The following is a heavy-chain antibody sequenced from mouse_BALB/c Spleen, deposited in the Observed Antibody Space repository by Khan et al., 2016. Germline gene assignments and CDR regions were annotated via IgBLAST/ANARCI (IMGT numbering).Heavy chain of an antibody. CDR2: INTETGEP. V-gene: IGHV9-2-1*01. CDR1: GYTFTDYS. J-gene: IGHJ3*01. D-gene: IGHD2-4*01. Sequence: QIQLVQSGPELKKPGETVKISCKASGYTFTDYSMHWVKQAPGKGLKWMGWINTETGEPTYADDFKGRFAFSLETSASTAYLQINNLKNEDTATYFCARRDDYDGCAYWGQGTLVTVSA. CDR3: ARRDDYDGCAY.